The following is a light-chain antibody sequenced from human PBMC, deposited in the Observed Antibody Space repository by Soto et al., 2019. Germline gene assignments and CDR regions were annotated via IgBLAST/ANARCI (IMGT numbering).Light chain of an antibody. CDR3: CSYAGDNSFVV. V-gene: IGLV2-23*03. CDR1: SSDVGSYNL. CDR2: EGF. J-gene: IGLJ2*01. Sequence: QSALTQPASMSGSPGQSITISCTGTSSDVGSYNLVSWYQQHPGKAPKLMIYEGFKWPSGVSNRFSGSKSGNTASLTISGLQAEDEADYYCCSYAGDNSFVVFGGGTKLTVL.